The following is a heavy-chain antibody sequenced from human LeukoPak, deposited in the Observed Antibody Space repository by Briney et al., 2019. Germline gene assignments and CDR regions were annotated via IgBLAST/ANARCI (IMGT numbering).Heavy chain of an antibody. D-gene: IGHD3-10*01. CDR2: INPNSGGT. J-gene: IGHJ4*02. V-gene: IGHV1-2*02. CDR3: ASPDTYGSGSATLGY. Sequence: ASVKVSCKASGYTFTSYGISWVRQAPGQGLEWMGWINPNSGGTNYAQKFQGRVTMTRDTSISTAYMELSRLRSDDTAVYYCASPDTYGSGSATLGYWGQGTLVTVSS. CDR1: GYTFTSYG.